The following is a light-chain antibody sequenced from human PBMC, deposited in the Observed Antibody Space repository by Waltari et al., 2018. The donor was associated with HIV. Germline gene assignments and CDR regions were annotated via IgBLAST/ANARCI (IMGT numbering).Light chain of an antibody. CDR3: QVWVNSVV. CDR1: SIGTKD. V-gene: IGLV3-9*01. J-gene: IGLJ3*02. CDR2: NDS. Sequence: SYELTQPLSVSVALGQTAKITCGGRSIGTKDVNWYRQKPGQAPELVIFNDSKRPSGIPGRFLGSKSTNTATLTITGAQVGDEADYYCQVWVNSVVFGGGTMLTVL.